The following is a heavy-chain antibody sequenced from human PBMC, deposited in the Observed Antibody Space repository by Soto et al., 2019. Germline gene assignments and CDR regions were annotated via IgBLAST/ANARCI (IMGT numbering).Heavy chain of an antibody. CDR3: ARPLYSNYDYFDY. CDR1: GYTFTGYY. D-gene: IGHD4-4*01. CDR2: INPNSGGT. V-gene: IGHV1-2*02. Sequence: ASVKVSCKASGYTFTGYYMHWVRQAPGQGLEWMGWINPNSGGTNYAQKFQGRVTMTRDTSISTAYMELSRLRSDDTAVYYCARPLYSNYDYFDYWGQGTLVTVS. J-gene: IGHJ4*02.